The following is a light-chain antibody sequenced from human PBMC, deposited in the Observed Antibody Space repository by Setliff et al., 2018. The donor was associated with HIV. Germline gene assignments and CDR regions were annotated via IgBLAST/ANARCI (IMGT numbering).Light chain of an antibody. Sequence: SYELTQPPSASVSPGQTASISCSGDKLGDKYVCWYQQKAGQSPVLVIYEDNKRPSGIPERFSGSNSGNTATLTISGTQAMDEADYHCQAWDSSTYVFGTGTKV. CDR1: KLGDKY. V-gene: IGLV3-1*01. CDR2: EDN. J-gene: IGLJ1*01. CDR3: QAWDSSTYV.